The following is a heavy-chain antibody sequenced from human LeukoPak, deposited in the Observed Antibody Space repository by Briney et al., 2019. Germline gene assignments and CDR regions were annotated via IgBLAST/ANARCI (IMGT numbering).Heavy chain of an antibody. V-gene: IGHV1-18*01. D-gene: IGHD6-6*01. CDR3: ARSIAARHRFDY. CDR2: ISAYNGQT. J-gene: IGHJ4*02. Sequence: ASVRVSCKASGYLFISYGINWVRQAPGQGLEWMGWISAYNGQTNYAQEFQGRVTMTTDTSTSTAYMELRSLRSDDTAVYYCARSIAARHRFDYWGQGTLVTVSS. CDR1: GYLFISYG.